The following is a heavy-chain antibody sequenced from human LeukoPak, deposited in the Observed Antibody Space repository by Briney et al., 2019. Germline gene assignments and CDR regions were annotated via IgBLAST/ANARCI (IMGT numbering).Heavy chain of an antibody. J-gene: IGHJ4*02. CDR1: GASIRFSY. V-gene: IGHV4-4*09. CDR3: ARHEGVTYSSSALFDY. D-gene: IGHD6-6*01. CDR2: VDTSGNT. Sequence: SETLSLTCSVSGASIRFSYWSWIRQPPGKGLEWIGYVDTSGNTDYNPSLTSRVTISVDTSKNQVSLNLFSVTAADTAVYYCARHEGVTYSSSALFDYWGQGTLATVSS.